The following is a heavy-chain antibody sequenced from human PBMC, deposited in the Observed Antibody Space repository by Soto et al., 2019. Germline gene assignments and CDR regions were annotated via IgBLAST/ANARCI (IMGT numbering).Heavy chain of an antibody. CDR2: IKQDGSEK. D-gene: IGHD1-26*01. Sequence: GGSLRLSCAAPGFTLSSYSMSWVRQAPGKRLEWLANIKQDGSEKYYVESVKGRFTISRDNAKNSLYLQMNSLRAEDTAVYYCARATGGLRVNYYYYYMDVWGKGTTVTVSS. CDR1: GFTLSSYS. V-gene: IGHV3-7*01. CDR3: ARATGGLRVNYYYYYMDV. J-gene: IGHJ6*03.